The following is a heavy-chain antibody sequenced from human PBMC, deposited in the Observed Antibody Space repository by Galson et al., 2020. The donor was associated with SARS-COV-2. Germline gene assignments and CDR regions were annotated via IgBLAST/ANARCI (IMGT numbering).Heavy chain of an antibody. Sequence: ASVKVSCKVSGYTLTELSMHWVRQAPGKGLEWMGGFDPEDGETIYVQKFQGRVTMTEDTSTDTAYMELSSLRSEDTAVYYCATGTPVGATGWFDPWGQGTLVTVSS. CDR1: GYTLTELS. J-gene: IGHJ5*02. V-gene: IGHV1-24*01. CDR2: FDPEDGET. CDR3: ATGTPVGATGWFDP. D-gene: IGHD1-26*01.